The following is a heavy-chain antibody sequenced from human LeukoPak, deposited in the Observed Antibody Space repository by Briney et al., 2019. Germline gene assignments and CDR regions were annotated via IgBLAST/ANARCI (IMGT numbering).Heavy chain of an antibody. CDR2: IYHSGST. CDR1: GYSISSGYY. Sequence: SETLSLTCTVSGYSISSGYYWGWIRQPPGKGLEWIGSIYHSGSTNYNPSLKSRVTISVDTSKNQFSLRLSSVTAADTAFYYCAREDYASGPSGIWFDPWGQGTLVTVSS. D-gene: IGHD3-10*01. V-gene: IGHV4-38-2*02. J-gene: IGHJ5*02. CDR3: AREDYASGPSGIWFDP.